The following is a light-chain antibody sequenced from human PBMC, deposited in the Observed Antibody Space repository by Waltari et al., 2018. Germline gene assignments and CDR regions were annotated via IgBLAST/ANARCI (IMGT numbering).Light chain of an antibody. Sequence: DIQMTQSPSSLSVSFGDRVTITCRASQDISNSLAWYQQKLGRAPKLLLHGASRLESGVPSRFSGRGSGTDYTLTISSLQPEDFATYYCQQYYDGPRTFGQGTKVELK. CDR1: QDISNS. J-gene: IGKJ1*01. CDR2: GAS. CDR3: QQYYDGPRT. V-gene: IGKV1-NL1*01.